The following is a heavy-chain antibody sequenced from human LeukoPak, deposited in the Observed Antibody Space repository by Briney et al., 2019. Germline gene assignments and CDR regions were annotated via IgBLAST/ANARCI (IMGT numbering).Heavy chain of an antibody. CDR1: GYTFTSYG. CDR2: INPNSGGT. V-gene: IGHV1-2*02. CDR3: ARCYYGSGSYVSSGEYYYYYMDV. D-gene: IGHD3-10*01. J-gene: IGHJ6*03. Sequence: GASVKVSCKASGYTFTSYGISWVRQAPGQGVEGMGWINPNSGGTNYAQKFQGRVTMTRDTSISTAYMELSRLRSDDTAVYYCARCYYGSGSYVSSGEYYYYYMDVWGKGTTVTVSS.